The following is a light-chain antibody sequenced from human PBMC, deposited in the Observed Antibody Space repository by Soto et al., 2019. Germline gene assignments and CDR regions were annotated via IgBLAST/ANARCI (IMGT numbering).Light chain of an antibody. CDR3: LRHYLVWT. CDR1: QDIGNG. V-gene: IGKV1-6*01. J-gene: IGKJ1*01. Sequence: AIQVTQSPSSLSASVGDRVTITCRASQDIGNGLGWYQQKPGKAPKLLVYGASTLQSGVPSRFSGSGSGTDFTLTISSLQPEDFANYYCLRHYLVWTFGQGTKVEIK. CDR2: GAS.